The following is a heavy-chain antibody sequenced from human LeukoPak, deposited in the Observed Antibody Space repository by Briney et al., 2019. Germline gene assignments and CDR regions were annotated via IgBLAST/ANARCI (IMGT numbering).Heavy chain of an antibody. D-gene: IGHD3-10*01. CDR3: ARLGGDPAFFDY. V-gene: IGHV4-59*08. Sequence: TETLSLTCTVSGGSISSYYWSWIRQPPGKGLERIGYIYYSGSTNYNPSLKSRVTISVDTSKNQFSLKLSSVTAADTAVYYCARLGGDPAFFDYWGQGTLVTVSS. CDR2: IYYSGST. CDR1: GGSISSYY. J-gene: IGHJ4*02.